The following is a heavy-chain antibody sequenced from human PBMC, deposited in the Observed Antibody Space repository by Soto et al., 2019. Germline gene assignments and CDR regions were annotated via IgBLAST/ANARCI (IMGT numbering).Heavy chain of an antibody. CDR3: ARGRGYCSSTSCYWSIIYYMDV. Sequence: SETLSLTCAVYGGSFSGYYWSWIRQPPGKGLEWIGEINHSGSTNYNPSLKSRVTISVDTSKNQFSLKLSSVTAADTAVYYCARGRGYCSSTSCYWSIIYYMDVWGKGTTVTVSS. CDR2: INHSGST. D-gene: IGHD2-2*01. J-gene: IGHJ6*03. CDR1: GGSFSGYY. V-gene: IGHV4-34*01.